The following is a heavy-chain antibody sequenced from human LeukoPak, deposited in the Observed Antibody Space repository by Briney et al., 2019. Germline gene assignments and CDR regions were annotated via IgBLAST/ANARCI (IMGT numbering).Heavy chain of an antibody. CDR1: GFTFSSYA. J-gene: IGHJ4*02. D-gene: IGHD3-3*01. CDR3: AKDPRLRFLEWLPTHFDY. V-gene: IGHV3-23*01. Sequence: PGGSLRLSCAASGFTFSSYAMSWVRQAPGKGLEWVSAISGSGGSTYYADSVKGRFTVSRDNSKNTLYLQMNSLRAEDTAVYYCAKDPRLRFLEWLPTHFDYWGQGTLVTVSS. CDR2: ISGSGGST.